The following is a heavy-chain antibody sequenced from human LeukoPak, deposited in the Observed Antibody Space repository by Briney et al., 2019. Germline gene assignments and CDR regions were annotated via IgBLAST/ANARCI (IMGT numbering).Heavy chain of an antibody. Sequence: PGGSLRLSCAASGFTFSNAWMSWVRQAPGKGLEWVGRIKSKTDGGTTDYAAPVKGRFTISRDESKKPLYLQMNSLKTEDTAVYYCTADLPPSMVRGVNTQFDYWGQGTLVTVSS. D-gene: IGHD3-10*01. CDR2: IKSKTDGGTT. CDR1: GFTFSNAW. J-gene: IGHJ4*02. V-gene: IGHV3-15*01. CDR3: TADLPPSMVRGVNTQFDY.